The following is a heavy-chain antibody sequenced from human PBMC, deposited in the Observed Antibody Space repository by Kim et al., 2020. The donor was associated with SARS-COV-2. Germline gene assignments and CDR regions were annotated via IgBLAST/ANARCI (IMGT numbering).Heavy chain of an antibody. CDR1: GGSFSGYY. Sequence: SETLSLTCAVYGGSFSGYYWSWIRQPPGKGLEWIGEINHSGSTNYNPSLKSRVTISVDTSKNQFSLKLSSVTAADTAVYYCASLRDNSSSWYLGVDYWGQGTLVTVSS. CDR2: INHSGST. D-gene: IGHD6-13*01. J-gene: IGHJ4*02. CDR3: ASLRDNSSSWYLGVDY. V-gene: IGHV4-34*01.